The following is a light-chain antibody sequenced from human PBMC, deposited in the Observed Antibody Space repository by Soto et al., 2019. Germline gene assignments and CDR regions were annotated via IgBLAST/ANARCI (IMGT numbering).Light chain of an antibody. CDR3: QQRSNWPSK. V-gene: IGKV3D-20*02. CDR1: QSISSSY. Sequence: EIVLTQSPGTLSLSPGERATLSCRSSQSISSSYLAWYQQKPGQAPRLLIYDASNRATGIPARFSGSGSGTDFTLTISSLEPEDFAVYYCQQRSNWPSKFGQGTKVDIK. J-gene: IGKJ1*01. CDR2: DAS.